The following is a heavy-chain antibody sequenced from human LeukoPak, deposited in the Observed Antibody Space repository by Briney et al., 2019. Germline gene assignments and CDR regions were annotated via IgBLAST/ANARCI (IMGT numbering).Heavy chain of an antibody. J-gene: IGHJ6*02. CDR1: GFIVRSNY. CDR3: ARDPVFKDVDKVATNLPQEYYYYGLDV. Sequence: PGGSLRLSCAASGFIVRSNYMNWVRQAPGKGLERVSVMYAGGSTYYADSVKGRFTMSSDISKNTLYLQLSSLRVEDTAVYYCARDPVFKDVDKVATNLPQEYYYYGLDVWGQGTTVTVSS. D-gene: IGHD5-12*01. CDR2: MYAGGST. V-gene: IGHV3-53*01.